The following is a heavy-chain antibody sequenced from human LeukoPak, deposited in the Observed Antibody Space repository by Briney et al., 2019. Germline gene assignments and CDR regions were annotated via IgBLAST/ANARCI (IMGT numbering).Heavy chain of an antibody. CDR1: GFTFGSYA. CDR3: AKTTTGYSSGRYPAWPIDY. Sequence: GGSLRLSCAASGFTFGSYAMYLVRQAPGKGLGWGSGIFGSGGSAHYADSVKGRFTISRDNSKNTVYLQMDSLRAEDTATYYCAKTTTGYSSGRYPAWPIDYWGQGTLVTVSS. J-gene: IGHJ4*02. D-gene: IGHD2-15*01. V-gene: IGHV3-23*01. CDR2: IFGSGGSA.